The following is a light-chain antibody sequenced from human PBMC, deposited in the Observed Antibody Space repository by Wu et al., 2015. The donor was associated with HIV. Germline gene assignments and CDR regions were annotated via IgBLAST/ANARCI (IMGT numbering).Light chain of an antibody. CDR1: QSVGSN. J-gene: IGKJ2*01. Sequence: EIVMTQSPATLSVSPGERATLSCRASQSVGSNLAWYHQKPGQAPRLLIYGASTRATGIPARFSGSGSGTEFTLTISSLQSEDSAVYYCQQYDNWYTFGQGTNLEIK. V-gene: IGKV3-15*01. CDR3: QQYDNWYT. CDR2: GAS.